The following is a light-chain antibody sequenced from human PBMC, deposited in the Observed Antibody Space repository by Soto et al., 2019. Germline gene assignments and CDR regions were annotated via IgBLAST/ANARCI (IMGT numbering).Light chain of an antibody. J-gene: IGKJ4*01. CDR3: QKFSAVPT. CDR1: QAIYNY. Sequence: DIQMTQSPSSLSASVGDSVTITCRASQAIYNYLAWYQQKPGKVPTLLISAASTLQSGVPSRFSGSGSGTDFTLTISSLQPEDVATYYCQKFSAVPTCGGGTKVEI. V-gene: IGKV1-27*01. CDR2: AAS.